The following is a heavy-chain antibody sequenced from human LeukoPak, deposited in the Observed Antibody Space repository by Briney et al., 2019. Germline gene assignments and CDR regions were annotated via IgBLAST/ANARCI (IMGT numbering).Heavy chain of an antibody. CDR1: GYSISTAYW. Sequence: PSETLSLTCAVSGYSISTAYWWGWIRQPPGKGLEWIASIYHTGNTNYNPSLKSRVTISVDTSKNNFSLKLSSVTDADTAVYYCASRMITSPWWGQGILVTVSS. D-gene: IGHD3-16*01. V-gene: IGHV4-38-2*01. CDR2: IYHTGNT. CDR3: ASRMITSPW. J-gene: IGHJ4*02.